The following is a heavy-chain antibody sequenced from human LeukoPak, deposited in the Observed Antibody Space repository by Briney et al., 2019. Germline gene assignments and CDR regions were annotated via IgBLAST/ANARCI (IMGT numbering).Heavy chain of an antibody. CDR2: IIPIFGTA. J-gene: IGHJ6*03. Sequence: ASVKVSCKASGGTFSSYAISWVRQAPGQGLEWMGGIIPIFGTANYAQKFQGRVTITADESTSTAYMELSSLRSEDTAVYYCARSKETTFSPEHYYYYYYMDVWGKGTTVTISS. V-gene: IGHV1-69*13. CDR3: ARSKETTFSPEHYYYYYYMDV. CDR1: GGTFSSYA. D-gene: IGHD3-16*01.